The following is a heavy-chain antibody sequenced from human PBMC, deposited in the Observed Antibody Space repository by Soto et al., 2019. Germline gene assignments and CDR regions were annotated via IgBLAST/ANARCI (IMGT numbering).Heavy chain of an antibody. J-gene: IGHJ6*02. CDR3: ARGRTYYDFWSGQMAQYGMDV. CDR1: GYTFTSYD. Sequence: ASVKVSCKASGYTFTSYDINWVRQATGQGLELMGWMNPNSGNTGYAQKFQGRVTTTRNTSISTAYMELSSLRSEDTAVYYCARGRTYYDFWSGQMAQYGMDVWGQGTTVTVSS. CDR2: MNPNSGNT. D-gene: IGHD3-3*01. V-gene: IGHV1-8*01.